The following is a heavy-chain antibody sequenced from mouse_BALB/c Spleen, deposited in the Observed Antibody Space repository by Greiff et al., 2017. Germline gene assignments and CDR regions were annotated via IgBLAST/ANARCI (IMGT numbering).Heavy chain of an antibody. D-gene: IGHD4-1*02. CDR3: ASSQLGHAMDY. Sequence: EVKLMESGPGLVKPSQSLSLTCSVTGYSITSGYYWNWIRQFPGNKLEWMGYISYDGSNNYNPSLKNRISITRDTSKNQFFLKLNSVTTEDTATYYCASSQLGHAMDYWGQGTSVTVSS. J-gene: IGHJ4*01. CDR1: GYSITSGYY. V-gene: IGHV3-6*02. CDR2: ISYDGSN.